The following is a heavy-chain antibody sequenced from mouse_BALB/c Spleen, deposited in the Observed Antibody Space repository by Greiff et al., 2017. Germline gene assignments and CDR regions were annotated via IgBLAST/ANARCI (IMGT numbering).Heavy chain of an antibody. J-gene: IGHJ2*01. D-gene: IGHD1-1*01. Sequence: EVQRVESGGGLVQPGGSLKLSCAASGFTFSSYTMSWVRQTPEKRLEWVAYISNGGGSTYYPDTVKGRFTISRDNAKNTLYLQMSSLKSEDTAMYYCARGGSSYYFDYWGQGTTLTVSS. CDR1: GFTFSSYT. CDR3: ARGGSSYYFDY. V-gene: IGHV5-12-2*01. CDR2: ISNGGGST.